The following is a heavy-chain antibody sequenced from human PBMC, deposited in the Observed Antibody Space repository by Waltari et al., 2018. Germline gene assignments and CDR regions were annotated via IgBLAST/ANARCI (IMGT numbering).Heavy chain of an antibody. CDR3: ARESGWELPLEYFDY. CDR1: GGSISSYY. J-gene: IGHJ4*02. V-gene: IGHV4-4*07. Sequence: QVQLQESGPGLVKPSETLSLTCTVSGGSISSYYWSWIRPPAGKGLEWIGRIYTSGSTNYNPSLKSRVTMSVDTSKNQFSLKLSSVTAADTAVYYCARESGWELPLEYFDYWGQGTLVTVSS. CDR2: IYTSGST. D-gene: IGHD1-26*01.